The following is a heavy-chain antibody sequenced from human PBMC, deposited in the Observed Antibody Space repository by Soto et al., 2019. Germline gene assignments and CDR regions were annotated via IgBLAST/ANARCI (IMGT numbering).Heavy chain of an antibody. V-gene: IGHV4-30-4*01. CDR2: IYYSGST. CDR3: ARGNDYYDSSGYFSY. D-gene: IGHD3-22*01. CDR1: GGSISSGDYY. J-gene: IGHJ4*02. Sequence: SETLSLTCTVSGGSISSGDYYWSWIRQPPGKGLEWIGYIYYSGSTYYNPSLKSRVTISVDTSKNQFSLKLSSVTAADTAVYFCARGNDYYDSSGYFSYWGQGTLVTSPQ.